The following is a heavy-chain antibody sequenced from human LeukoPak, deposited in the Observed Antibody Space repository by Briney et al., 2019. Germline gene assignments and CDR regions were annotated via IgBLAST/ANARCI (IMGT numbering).Heavy chain of an antibody. CDR1: GGSFSGYY. CDR2: INHSGST. CDR3: ARGLWFRELGY. J-gene: IGHJ4*02. Sequence: SETLSLTCAVYGGSFSGYYCSWIRQPPGKGLEWIGEINHSGSTNYNPSLKSRVTISVDTSKNQFSLKLSSVTAADTAVYYCARGLWFRELGYWGQGTLVTVSS. V-gene: IGHV4-34*01. D-gene: IGHD3-10*01.